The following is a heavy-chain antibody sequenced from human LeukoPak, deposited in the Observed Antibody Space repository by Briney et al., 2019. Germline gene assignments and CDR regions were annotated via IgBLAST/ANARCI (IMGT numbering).Heavy chain of an antibody. CDR2: IYYSGST. CDR1: GDSISSGSYY. Sequence: SETLSLTCTVSGDSISSGSYYWSWIRQPAGKGLEWIGSIYYSGSTYYNPSLKSRVTISVDTSKNQFSLKLSSVTAADTAVYYCARLSLPYGVGGYNWFDPWGQGTLVTVSS. D-gene: IGHD4-17*01. CDR3: ARLSLPYGVGGYNWFDP. J-gene: IGHJ5*02. V-gene: IGHV4-39*07.